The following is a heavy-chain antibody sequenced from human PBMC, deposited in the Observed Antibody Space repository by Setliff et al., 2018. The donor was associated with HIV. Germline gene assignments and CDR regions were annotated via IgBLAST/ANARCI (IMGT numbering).Heavy chain of an antibody. CDR2: IYHSGFT. CDR1: GGSISSSTYY. Sequence: PSETLSLTCSVSGGSISSSTYYWGWIRQPPGQGLEWIGSIYHSGFTYHNPSLKSRITLSVDTSKNQFSLKLSSVTAADTAVYYCASGEDSGTYGEPYDSWGQGALVTVSS. V-gene: IGHV4-39*01. D-gene: IGHD1-26*01. CDR3: ASGEDSGTYGEPYDS. J-gene: IGHJ4*02.